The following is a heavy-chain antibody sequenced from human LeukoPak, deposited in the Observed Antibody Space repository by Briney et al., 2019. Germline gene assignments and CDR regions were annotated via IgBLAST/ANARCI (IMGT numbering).Heavy chain of an antibody. CDR3: ARGYYGDYVYDY. CDR1: GYTFTSYD. D-gene: IGHD4-17*01. CDR2: MNPNSGNT. J-gene: IGHJ4*02. Sequence: GASVKVSCKAAGYTFTSYDINWVRQATGQGLEWMGWMNPNSGNTGYAQKFQGRVTMTRNTSISTAYMELSSLRSEDTAVYYCARGYYGDYVYDYWGQGTLVTVSS. V-gene: IGHV1-8*01.